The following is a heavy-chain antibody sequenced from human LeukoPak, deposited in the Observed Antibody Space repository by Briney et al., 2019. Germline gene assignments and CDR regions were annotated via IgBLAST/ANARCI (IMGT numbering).Heavy chain of an antibody. D-gene: IGHD2-21*02. CDR3: TRMTAGHDY. V-gene: IGHV4-34*01. J-gene: IGHJ4*02. CDR2: INHSGYT. Sequence: PSETLSLTCAVSGFSFDDYYWSWGRQTPGKGLEWIGEINHSGYTNDSPSLKSRVTLSIDTSRKQFSLNLRSVTVADTGIYYCTRMTAGHDYWGQGTLVTVSS. CDR1: GFSFDDYY.